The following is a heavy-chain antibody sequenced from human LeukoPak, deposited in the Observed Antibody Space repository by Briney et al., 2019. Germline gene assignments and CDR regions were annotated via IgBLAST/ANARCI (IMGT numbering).Heavy chain of an antibody. CDR2: IYHSGNT. V-gene: IGHV4-30-2*01. CDR1: GGSINSGGYS. D-gene: IGHD4-17*01. CDR3: ARGPNGDYTYNWFDP. Sequence: PSQTLSLTCAVPGGSINSGGYSWSWIRQPPGKGLEWIGYIYHSGNTDYNPSLKSRVTISVDRSKNQFSLKLSSVTAADTAVYYCARGPNGDYTYNWFDPWGQGTLVTVSS. J-gene: IGHJ5*02.